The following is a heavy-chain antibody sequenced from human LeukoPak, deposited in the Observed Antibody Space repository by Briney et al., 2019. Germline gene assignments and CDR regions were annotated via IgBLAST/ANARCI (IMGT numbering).Heavy chain of an antibody. Sequence: ASVKVSCKASGYTFTGYYMHWVRQAPGQGLEWMGWINPNSGGTNYAQKFQGRVTMTRDTSISTAYMELSRLRSDDTAVYYCARDPGTAKDKDYYYYYMDVWGKGTTVTVSS. J-gene: IGHJ6*03. CDR1: GYTFTGYY. CDR3: ARDPGTAKDKDYYYYYMDV. V-gene: IGHV1-2*02. CDR2: INPNSGGT. D-gene: IGHD5-18*01.